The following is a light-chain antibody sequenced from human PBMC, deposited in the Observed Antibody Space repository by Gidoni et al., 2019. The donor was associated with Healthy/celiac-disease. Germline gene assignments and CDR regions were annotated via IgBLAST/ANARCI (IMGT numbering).Light chain of an antibody. CDR2: SNN. Sequence: QSVLTQPPSASGTPGQRVTISCSGSSSNIGSNTVNWYQPLPGTAPKLLIYSNNQRPSGVPDRFSGSKSGTSASLATSGLQSEDEADYYCAAWDDSLNGYVFGTGTKVTVL. CDR1: SSNIGSNT. V-gene: IGLV1-44*01. CDR3: AAWDDSLNGYV. J-gene: IGLJ1*01.